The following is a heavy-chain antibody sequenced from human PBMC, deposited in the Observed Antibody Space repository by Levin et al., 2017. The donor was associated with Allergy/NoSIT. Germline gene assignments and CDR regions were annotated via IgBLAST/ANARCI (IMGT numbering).Heavy chain of an antibody. CDR3: ARGVPDDAFDI. J-gene: IGHJ3*02. D-gene: IGHD3-10*01. CDR2: IDWDDDK. CDR1: GFSLSTPGMR. V-gene: IGHV2-70*04. Sequence: SGPTLVKPTQTLTLTCTFSGFSLSTPGMRVSWIRPPPGRALEWLARIDWDDDKYYSTSLRTRLTISKDTSRNQVVLTMTNMDPVDTATYYCARGVPDDAFDIWGQGTMVTVSS.